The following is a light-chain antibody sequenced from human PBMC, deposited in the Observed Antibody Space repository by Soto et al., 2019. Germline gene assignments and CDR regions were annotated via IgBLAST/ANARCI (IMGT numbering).Light chain of an antibody. CDR3: QQYDSTPRT. V-gene: IGKV4-1*01. Sequence: DIVMTQSQDSLAVSLGERATSNCKSSQSVLYSSNNKNYLAWYQQKPGQPPKLLIYWASTLESGVPDRFSGSGSGTDFTLTISSRQAEDVAVYYCQQYDSTPRTFGQGTNVEIK. CDR1: QSVLYSSNNKNY. J-gene: IGKJ1*01. CDR2: WAS.